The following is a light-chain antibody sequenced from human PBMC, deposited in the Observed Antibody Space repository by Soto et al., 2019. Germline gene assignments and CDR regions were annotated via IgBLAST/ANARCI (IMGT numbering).Light chain of an antibody. V-gene: IGKV1-17*01. J-gene: IGKJ4*01. CDR3: LQHKSYTFT. Sequence: DIQMTQSPSSLSASVGDRVTITCRASQGIRNDLGWYQQKPGKAPKRLIYGAFSFQSGVPSRFSGSGSGTEFNLTISSLEPEDVETYYCLQHKSYTFTFGGGTTVEIK. CDR1: QGIRND. CDR2: GAF.